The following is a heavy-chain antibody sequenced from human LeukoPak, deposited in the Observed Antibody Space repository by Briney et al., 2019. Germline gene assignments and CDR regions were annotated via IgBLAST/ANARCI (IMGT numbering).Heavy chain of an antibody. V-gene: IGHV3-30*02. D-gene: IGHD3-16*01. CDR1: GFSFRTYG. CDR2: LRYDGTNQ. CDR3: ATDGGGN. J-gene: IGHJ4*02. Sequence: GGSLRLSCAASGFSFRTYGMHWVRQAPAKGLEGVAFLRYDGTNQHYTASVRGRFTISRDNPKDTLHLQMNSLRPDDTALYYCATDGGGNWGQGTLVTVSS.